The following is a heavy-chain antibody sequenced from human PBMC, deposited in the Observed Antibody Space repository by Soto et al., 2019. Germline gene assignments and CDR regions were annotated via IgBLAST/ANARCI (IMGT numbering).Heavy chain of an antibody. D-gene: IGHD6-19*01. CDR1: GGSFSGYY. CDR3: ARGRGRYSSGWSWFDP. J-gene: IGHJ5*02. V-gene: IGHV4-34*01. Sequence: SETLSLTCAVYGGSFSGYYWSWIRQPPGKGLEWIGEINHSGSTNYTPSLESRVTISVDKSKNQFSLTLTSVTAADTAVYFCARGRGRYSSGWSWFDPWGQGILVTVSS. CDR2: INHSGST.